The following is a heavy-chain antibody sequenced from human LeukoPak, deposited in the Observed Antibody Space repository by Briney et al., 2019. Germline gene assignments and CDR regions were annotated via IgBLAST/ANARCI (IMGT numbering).Heavy chain of an antibody. Sequence: GGSLRLSCAASGFTFSSYAMSWVRQAPGKGLEWVSAISGSGGSTYYADSVKGRFTISRDNSKNTLYLQMNSLRAGDTAVYYCAKNPTYYDFWSGYSHFDYWGQGTLVTVSS. CDR1: GFTFSSYA. CDR2: ISGSGGST. D-gene: IGHD3-3*01. CDR3: AKNPTYYDFWSGYSHFDY. J-gene: IGHJ4*02. V-gene: IGHV3-23*01.